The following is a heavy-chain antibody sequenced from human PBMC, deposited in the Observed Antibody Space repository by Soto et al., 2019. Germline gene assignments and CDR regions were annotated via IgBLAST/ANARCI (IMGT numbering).Heavy chain of an antibody. CDR2: ISYDGSNK. Sequence: PGGSLRLSCAASGFTFSSYGMHWVRQAPGKGPEWVAVISYDGSNKYYADSVKGRLTISRDNSKNTLYLQMNSLRAEDTAVYYCAKDRATVVTGAFDYWGQGTLVTVSS. D-gene: IGHD2-15*01. CDR1: GFTFSSYG. CDR3: AKDRATVVTGAFDY. V-gene: IGHV3-30*18. J-gene: IGHJ4*02.